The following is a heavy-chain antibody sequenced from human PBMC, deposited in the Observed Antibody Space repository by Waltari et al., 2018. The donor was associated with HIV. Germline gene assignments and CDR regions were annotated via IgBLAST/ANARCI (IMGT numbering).Heavy chain of an antibody. J-gene: IGHJ4*02. V-gene: IGHV3-7*01. CDR1: RSTFIIYL. Sequence: EVQLVESGGGLVQPVRSLIVSSTALRSTFIIYLMSWVRQAPGKGLECVANIKQDGSENSYVDSVKGRVTISSDNAKNSLYLQMSNLRAEDTAVYYCARLRGGYDFDYWGQGTLVTVSS. D-gene: IGHD5-12*01. CDR2: IKQDGSEN. CDR3: ARLRGGYDFDY.